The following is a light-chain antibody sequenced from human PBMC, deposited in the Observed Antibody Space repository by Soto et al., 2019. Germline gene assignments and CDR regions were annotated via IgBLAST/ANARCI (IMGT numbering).Light chain of an antibody. Sequence: EVVMTQSPATLSVSPGERATLSCRASQSVSSNLAWYQQKPGQAPRLLIYGASTRATGMPARFSGSGSGTEFTLTISSLQYEDFAVYYCQQYNDWPPLYTFGQGTKLEIK. CDR1: QSVSSN. J-gene: IGKJ2*01. CDR2: GAS. V-gene: IGKV3-15*01. CDR3: QQYNDWPPLYT.